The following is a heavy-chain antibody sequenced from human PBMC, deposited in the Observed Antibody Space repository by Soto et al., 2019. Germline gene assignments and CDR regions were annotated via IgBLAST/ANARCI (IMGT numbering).Heavy chain of an antibody. V-gene: IGHV1-18*04. D-gene: IGHD3-10*01. CDR3: ARDMLIWSGELGGYFDL. J-gene: IGHJ2*01. CDR2: ISAYNGNT. Sequence: SVGVWFKASCYTFTNYGIKWVRQAPVQGLEWMGWISAYNGNTDYAQKLQGRATMTTDTSTSTAYMELRSLRSDDTAVYYCARDMLIWSGELGGYFDLWGRGTPVTVSS. CDR1: CYTFTNYG.